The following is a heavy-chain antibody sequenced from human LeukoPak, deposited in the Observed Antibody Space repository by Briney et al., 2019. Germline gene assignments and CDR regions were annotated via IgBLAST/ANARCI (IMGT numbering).Heavy chain of an antibody. Sequence: SETLSLTCSVSGGSFSNHFWSWVRQPAGKGLEWIGRIYPSGNTNYNPSLKSRVTLSVDTSKTQFYLSLSSVTAADTAVYYCARDLYYYGSGSSNWFDPWGQGTLVTVSS. V-gene: IGHV4-4*07. J-gene: IGHJ5*02. CDR3: ARDLYYYGSGSSNWFDP. D-gene: IGHD3-10*01. CDR2: IYPSGNT. CDR1: GGSFSNHF.